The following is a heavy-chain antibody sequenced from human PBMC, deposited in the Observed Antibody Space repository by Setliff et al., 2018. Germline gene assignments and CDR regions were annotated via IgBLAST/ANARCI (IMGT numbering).Heavy chain of an antibody. Sequence: PSETLSLTCTVSGDFIRDYYWNWIRQSPGKGLEWIGYIYYRGTTNYNSSLKSRVPISIDMSKNQSSLKLSSATAADTAVYFCAAVGIDAGGGWFDPWGHGIPVTVSS. CDR3: AAVGIDAGGGWFDP. CDR1: GDFIRDYY. CDR2: IYYRGTT. J-gene: IGHJ5*02. D-gene: IGHD1-26*01. V-gene: IGHV4-59*01.